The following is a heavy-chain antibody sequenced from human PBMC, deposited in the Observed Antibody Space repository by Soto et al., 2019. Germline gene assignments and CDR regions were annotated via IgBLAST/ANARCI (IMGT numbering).Heavy chain of an antibody. J-gene: IGHJ4*02. Sequence: SVKVSCKASGGTFSSYAISWVRQAPGQGLEWMGGIIPIFGTANYAQKFQGRVTITADESTSTAYMELSRLRVEDTAVYYCARGQRKTNVGVAPVCCFDNWGQGTLGNVAS. CDR2: IIPIFGTA. CDR3: ARGQRKTNVGVAPVCCFDN. CDR1: GGTFSSYA. V-gene: IGHV1-69*13. D-gene: IGHD3-3*01.